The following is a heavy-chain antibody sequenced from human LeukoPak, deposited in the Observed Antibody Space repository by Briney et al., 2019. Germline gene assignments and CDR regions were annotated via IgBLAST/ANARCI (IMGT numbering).Heavy chain of an antibody. Sequence: KPSETLSLTCTVSGGSISSGGYYWSWIRQHPGKGLEWIGYIYYSGSTYYNPSLKSRVTISVDTSKNQFSLKLSSVTAADTAVYYCARVYDFWSGYFRALSWFDPWGQGTLVTVSS. J-gene: IGHJ5*02. V-gene: IGHV4-31*03. CDR1: GGSISSGGYY. D-gene: IGHD3-3*01. CDR2: IYYSGST. CDR3: ARVYDFWSGYFRALSWFDP.